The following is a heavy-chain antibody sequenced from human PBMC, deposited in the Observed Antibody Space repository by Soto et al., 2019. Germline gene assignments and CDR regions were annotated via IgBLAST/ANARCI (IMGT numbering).Heavy chain of an antibody. J-gene: IGHJ6*02. D-gene: IGHD2-8*01. CDR1: GFSFSSFA. CDR2: ISGSADST. CDR3: AKPRGAMIYAISVYGMDV. V-gene: IGHV3-23*01. Sequence: VQLLESGGGFIHPGGSLRLSCAASGFSFSSFAMNWVRQAPGKGLEWVSIISGSADSTFYADSVKGRFTISRDNSKSTPYLQINSLRAEDTAVYYCAKPRGAMIYAISVYGMDVWGQGTTVTVSS.